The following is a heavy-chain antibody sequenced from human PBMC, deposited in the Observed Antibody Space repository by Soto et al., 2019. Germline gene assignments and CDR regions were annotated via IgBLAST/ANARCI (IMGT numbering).Heavy chain of an antibody. Sequence: PSETLSLTCAVYGGSFSGYYWSWIRQPPGKGLEWIGEINHSGSTNYNPSLKSRVTISVDTSKNQFSLKLSSVTAADTAMYYCAKRYDFWSGYYTGGRWFDPWGQGTLVTVSS. CDR3: AKRYDFWSGYYTGGRWFDP. CDR1: GGSFSGYY. V-gene: IGHV4-34*01. CDR2: INHSGST. J-gene: IGHJ5*02. D-gene: IGHD3-3*01.